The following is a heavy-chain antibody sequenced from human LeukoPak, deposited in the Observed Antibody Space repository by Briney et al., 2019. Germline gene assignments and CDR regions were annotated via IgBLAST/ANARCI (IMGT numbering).Heavy chain of an antibody. CDR1: KFTFSHYG. V-gene: IGHV3-30*18. D-gene: IGHD3-3*01. CDR3: VKEYHSRGFGAYFDY. CDR2: ISSDGSIK. Sequence: GGSLRLSCTASKFTFSHYGMQWVRQAPGKGLEWVAVISSDGSIKVYADSVKGRFTLPRDNSINTVDLQMNSLRAEDTAVYYCVKEYHSRGFGAYFDYWGQGTLVTVSS. J-gene: IGHJ4*02.